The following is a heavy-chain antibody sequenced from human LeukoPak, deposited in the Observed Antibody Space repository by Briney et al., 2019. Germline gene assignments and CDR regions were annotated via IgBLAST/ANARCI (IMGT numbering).Heavy chain of an antibody. CDR2: IIPIFGTA. CDR3: ARVRSGSDSGWEAFDI. D-gene: IGHD6-19*01. CDR1: GGTFSSYA. V-gene: IGHV1-69*01. J-gene: IGHJ3*02. Sequence: SVKVSCKASGGTFSSYAISWVRQAPGQGLEWMGGIIPIFGTANYAQKFQGRVTITADESTSTAYMGLSSLRSEDTAVYYCARVRSGSDSGWEAFDIWGQGTMVTVSS.